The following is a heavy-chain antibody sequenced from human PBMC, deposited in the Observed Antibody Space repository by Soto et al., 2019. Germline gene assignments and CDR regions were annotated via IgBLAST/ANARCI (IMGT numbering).Heavy chain of an antibody. J-gene: IGHJ4*02. CDR2: IKQDGSQK. CDR1: GLTLSRYW. V-gene: IGHV3-7*01. CDR3: ARPIGYCSGGSCYPFDC. Sequence: EVQMVESGGGLVQPGGSLRLSCAASGLTLSRYWMSWVRQAPGKGLEWVANIKQDGSQKYYVDSVKGRFTISRDNAKNSLFLQVNSLRAEDTAVYYCARPIGYCSGGSCYPFDCWGQGTLVTVSS. D-gene: IGHD2-15*01.